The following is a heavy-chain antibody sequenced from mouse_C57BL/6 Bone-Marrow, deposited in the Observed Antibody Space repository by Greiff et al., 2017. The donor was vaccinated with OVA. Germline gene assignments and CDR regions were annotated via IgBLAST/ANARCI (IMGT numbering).Heavy chain of an antibody. J-gene: IGHJ4*01. CDR1: GFTFSDYY. V-gene: IGHV5-12*01. Sequence: SGGGLVQPGGSLKLSCAASGFTFSDYYMYWVRQTPEKRLEWVAYISNGGGSTYYPDTVKGRFTISRDNAKNTLYLQMSRLKSEDTAMYYCARRYDYDWAMDYWGQGTSVTVSS. CDR3: ARRYDYDWAMDY. CDR2: ISNGGGST. D-gene: IGHD2-4*01.